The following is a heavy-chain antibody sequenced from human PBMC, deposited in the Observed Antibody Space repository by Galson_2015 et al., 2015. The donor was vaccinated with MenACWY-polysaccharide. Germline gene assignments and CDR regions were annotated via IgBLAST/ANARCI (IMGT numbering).Heavy chain of an antibody. CDR2: INNDATTI. D-gene: IGHD6-13*01. CDR1: GFTFSSDW. Sequence: SLRLSCAASGFTFSSDWMHWVRQAPGKGLVWVSRINNDATTINYADSVKGRFIISRDNAKNTLYLQMNSLRAEDTAVYYCARVRIASRSFDYWGQGTLVTVSS. V-gene: IGHV3-74*01. J-gene: IGHJ4*02. CDR3: ARVRIASRSFDY.